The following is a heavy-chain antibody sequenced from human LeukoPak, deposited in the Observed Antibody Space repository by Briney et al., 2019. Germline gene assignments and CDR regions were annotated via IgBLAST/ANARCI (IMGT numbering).Heavy chain of an antibody. CDR2: ISYDGSNK. CDR3: AKADVAATHDY. V-gene: IGHV3-30*18. D-gene: IGHD2-15*01. CDR1: GFTFSSYS. Sequence: GGSLRLSCAASGFTFSSYSMNWVLQAPGKGLEWVAVISYDGSNKYYADSVKGRFTISRDNSKNTLYLQMNSLRAEDTAVYYCAKADVAATHDYWGQGTLVTVSS. J-gene: IGHJ4*02.